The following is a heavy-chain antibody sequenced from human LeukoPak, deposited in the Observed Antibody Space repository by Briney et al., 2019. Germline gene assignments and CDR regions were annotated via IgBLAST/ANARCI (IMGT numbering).Heavy chain of an antibody. CDR1: GDSVSSGTYS. Sequence: SETLSLTCAVSGDSVSSGTYSWSRIRQSPGKGLELVASISYNGKTFYYPSLRSRVTISKDTSNNQFSLELSSVTAADTAVYYCARNPPPDAFDIWGQGTMVTVSS. CDR3: ARNPPPDAFDI. CDR2: ISYNGKT. V-gene: IGHV4-30-4*07. D-gene: IGHD1-14*01. J-gene: IGHJ3*02.